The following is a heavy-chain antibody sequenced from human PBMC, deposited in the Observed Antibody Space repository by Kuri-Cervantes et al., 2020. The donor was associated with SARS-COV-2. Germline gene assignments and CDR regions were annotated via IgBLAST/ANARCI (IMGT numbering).Heavy chain of an antibody. V-gene: IGHV1-3*01. CDR2: INAGNGNT. CDR3: ARVPDYYVSSGYGLMEYYFDY. Sequence: ASVKVSCKASGYTFTSYAMHWVRQAPGQRLEWMGWINAGNGNTKYSQKFQGRVTITRDTSASTAYMELSSLRSEDTAVYYCARVPDYYVSSGYGLMEYYFDYWGQGTLVTVSS. CDR1: GYTFTSYA. D-gene: IGHD3-22*01. J-gene: IGHJ4*02.